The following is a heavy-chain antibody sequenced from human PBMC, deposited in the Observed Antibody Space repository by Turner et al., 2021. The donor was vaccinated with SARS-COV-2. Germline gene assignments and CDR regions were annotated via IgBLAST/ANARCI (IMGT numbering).Heavy chain of an antibody. CDR3: ARDRGWDTFDY. V-gene: IGHV3-7*03. CDR2: INHDGSEK. CDR1: GFTFSNYW. J-gene: IGHJ4*02. Sequence: EVQRVESGGGLVQPGGSLRVSGTASGFTFSNYWMSWVRQAPGKGLEWVAEINHDGSEKYYVDSVRGRFTISSDNAKNTMFLQMNSLRAEDTAVYYCARDRGWDTFDYWGQGTLVTVSS. D-gene: IGHD6-19*01.